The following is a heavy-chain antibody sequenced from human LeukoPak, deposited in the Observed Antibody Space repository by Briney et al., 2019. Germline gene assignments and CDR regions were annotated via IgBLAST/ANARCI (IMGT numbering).Heavy chain of an antibody. Sequence: GSLRLSCAASGFTFSSYSMNWVRQAPGKGLEWVPVIYSGGSTYYADSVKGRFTISRDNSKNTLYLQMNSLRAEDTAVYYCARDIGRSGWFSMDVWGKGTTVTISS. CDR3: ARDIGRSGWFSMDV. CDR1: GFTFSSYS. J-gene: IGHJ6*04. CDR2: IYSGGST. V-gene: IGHV3-66*01. D-gene: IGHD6-19*01.